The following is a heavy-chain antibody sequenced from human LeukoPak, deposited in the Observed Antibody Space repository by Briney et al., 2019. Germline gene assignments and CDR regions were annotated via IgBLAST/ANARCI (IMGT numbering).Heavy chain of an antibody. CDR3: AKGPQYGDYHY. V-gene: IGHV3-23*01. J-gene: IGHJ4*02. Sequence: PGGSLRLSCAASGFTFRNYWMYWVRQAPGKGLEWVSGISAGGDITYHADFMQGRFTISRDNSKSTLYLQMNSLKAEDTAVYYCAKGPQYGDYHYWGQGTLVTVSS. CDR2: ISAGGDIT. D-gene: IGHD4-17*01. CDR1: GFTFRNYW.